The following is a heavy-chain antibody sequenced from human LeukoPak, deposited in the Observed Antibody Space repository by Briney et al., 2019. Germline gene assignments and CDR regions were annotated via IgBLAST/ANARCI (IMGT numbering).Heavy chain of an antibody. CDR1: NYSISSGYY. Sequence: PSETLSLTCAVSNYSISSGYYWGWIRQPPGKGLEWIGSIYHRGNTYYNPSLKSRVTISVDTSKNQFSLKLSSVTAADTAVYYCARIRMITFGGVIVRTYYFDYWGQGTLVIASS. CDR2: IYHRGNT. J-gene: IGHJ4*02. D-gene: IGHD3-16*02. V-gene: IGHV4-38-2*01. CDR3: ARIRMITFGGVIVRTYYFDY.